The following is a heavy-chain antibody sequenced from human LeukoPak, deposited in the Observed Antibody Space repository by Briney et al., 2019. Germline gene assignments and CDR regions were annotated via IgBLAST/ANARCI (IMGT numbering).Heavy chain of an antibody. D-gene: IGHD3-22*01. CDR1: GGSISTFY. Sequence: SETLSLTCTVSGGSISTFYWSWLRQPPGKQLEWIGYVYYSGSTNYNPSFKTRVTISVDTSKSQFSLKLSSVTPADTAVYYCARVDYDSSGYFDYWGQGTLVTVSS. CDR3: ARVDYDSSGYFDY. CDR2: VYYSGST. J-gene: IGHJ4*02. V-gene: IGHV4-59*01.